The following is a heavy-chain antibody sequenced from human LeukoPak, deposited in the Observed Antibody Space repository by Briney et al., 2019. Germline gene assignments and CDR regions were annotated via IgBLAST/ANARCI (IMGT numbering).Heavy chain of an antibody. V-gene: IGHV1-24*01. J-gene: IGHJ5*02. CDR3: ATGVSTYGDYVNWFDP. D-gene: IGHD4-17*01. CDR2: FDPEDGET. CDR1: GYTLTELS. Sequence: GASVKVSCKVSGYTLTELSMHWVRQAPGKGLEWMGGFDPEDGETIYAQKFQGRVTMTEDTSTDTAYMELSSLRSEDTAVYYCATGVSTYGDYVNWFDPWGQGTLVTVSS.